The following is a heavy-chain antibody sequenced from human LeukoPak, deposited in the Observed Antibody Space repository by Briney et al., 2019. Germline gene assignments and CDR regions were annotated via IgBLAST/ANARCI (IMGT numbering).Heavy chain of an antibody. V-gene: IGHV4-31*03. D-gene: IGHD2-2*01. Sequence: SETLSLTCTVSGGSISSGGYYWRWIRQHPGKCLEWIGYIYYSGSTYYNPSLKSRVTISVDTSKNQFSLKLSSVTAADTAVYYCARDRHCSSTSCYHYYGMDVWGQGTTVTVSS. CDR3: ARDRHCSSTSCYHYYGMDV. CDR1: GGSISSGGYY. J-gene: IGHJ6*02. CDR2: IYYSGST.